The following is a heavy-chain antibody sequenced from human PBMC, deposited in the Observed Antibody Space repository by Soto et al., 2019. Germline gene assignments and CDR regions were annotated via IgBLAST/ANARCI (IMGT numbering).Heavy chain of an antibody. V-gene: IGHV3-30*18. CDR3: AKDGRFSAFDI. J-gene: IGHJ3*02. Sequence: GWSLRLSCAASGFTFSSYGMHWVRQAPGKGLEWVAVISYDGSNKYYADSVKGRFTISRDNSKNTLYLQMNSLRAEDTAVYYCAKDGRFSAFDIWGEGTMVTVSS. CDR2: ISYDGSNK. D-gene: IGHD3-16*01. CDR1: GFTFSSYG.